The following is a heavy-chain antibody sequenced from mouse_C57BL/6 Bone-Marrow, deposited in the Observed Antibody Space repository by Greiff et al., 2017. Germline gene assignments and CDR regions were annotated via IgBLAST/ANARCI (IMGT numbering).Heavy chain of an antibody. CDR1: GYTFTSYW. CDR3: ARLFAY. J-gene: IGHJ3*01. Sequence: VQLQQPGAELVRPGTSVKLSCKASGYTFTSYWMHWVKQRPGQGLEWIGVIDPSDSYTNYNQKFKGKATLTVDPSSSTAYMQLSSLTSEDSAVYYCARLFAYWGQGTLVTVSA. V-gene: IGHV1-59*01. CDR2: IDPSDSYT.